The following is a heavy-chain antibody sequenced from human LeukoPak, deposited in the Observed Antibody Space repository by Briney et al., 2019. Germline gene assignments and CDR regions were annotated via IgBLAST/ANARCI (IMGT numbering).Heavy chain of an antibody. Sequence: GGSVRLSCTVSGFTLSSYEMTWFRQAPGKGREWVSYISSSGSTIYYADSVKGRFTISRDNAKNSLYLQMNSLRAEDTAVYYCAKDARRTFGLSSGLYRGSYYFDYWGQGTLVTVSS. J-gene: IGHJ4*02. CDR1: GFTLSSYE. CDR3: AKDARRTFGLSSGLYRGSYYFDY. D-gene: IGHD6-19*01. CDR2: ISSSGSTI. V-gene: IGHV3-48*03.